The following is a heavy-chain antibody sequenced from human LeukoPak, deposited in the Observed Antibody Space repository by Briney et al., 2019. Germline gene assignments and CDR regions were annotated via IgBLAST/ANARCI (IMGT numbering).Heavy chain of an antibody. Sequence: GGSLRLSCAASGFTFSTYWMSWVRQAPRKGLEWVAIINEDGNTKYYVDSLKGRFTISRDNAKNSLYLQMSNLRAEDTAVYYCARDYWRSLEYWGQGTLVTVSS. CDR2: INEDGNTK. V-gene: IGHV3-7*03. D-gene: IGHD3-16*01. CDR1: GFTFSTYW. CDR3: ARDYWRSLEY. J-gene: IGHJ4*02.